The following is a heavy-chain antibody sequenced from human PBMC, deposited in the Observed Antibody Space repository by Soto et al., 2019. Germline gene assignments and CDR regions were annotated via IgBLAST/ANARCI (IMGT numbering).Heavy chain of an antibody. CDR2: ISGNGRVT. V-gene: IGHV3-23*01. D-gene: IGHD2-21*02. J-gene: IGHJ1*01. Sequence: EVQLLESGGGLVQPGGSLRLSCAASGLTFSHNAMSWVRQAPGKGLEWVSTISGNGRVTYYTDSVKGRFTISRDNSKNTVYMQMNSLRAEETAVYYCANRGDDIKFFQHWGQGTLVTVSS. CDR3: ANRGDDIKFFQH. CDR1: GLTFSHNA.